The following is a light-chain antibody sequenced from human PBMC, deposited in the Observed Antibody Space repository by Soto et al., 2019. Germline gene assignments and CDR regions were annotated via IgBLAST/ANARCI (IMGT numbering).Light chain of an antibody. CDR2: GAS. J-gene: IGKJ5*01. CDR1: QSVYSN. Sequence: EVVMTQSPATLSVSPGESATLXXRASQSVYSNLAWYQEKPGQAPRLXIYGASTRATGIAARFSGSGSGTEFTLTISSLQSEDFAVYYCQQYNNWPITFGQGTRLEIK. CDR3: QQYNNWPIT. V-gene: IGKV3-15*01.